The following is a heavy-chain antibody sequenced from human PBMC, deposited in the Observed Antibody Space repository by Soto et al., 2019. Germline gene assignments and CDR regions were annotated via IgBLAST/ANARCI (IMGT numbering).Heavy chain of an antibody. J-gene: IGHJ2*01. CDR2: IIPIFGTA. D-gene: IGHD1-26*01. V-gene: IGHV1-69*12. CDR1: GGTFSSYA. CDR3: ARGGKVGATSYWYFDL. Sequence: QVQLVQSGAEVKKPGSSVKVSCKASGGTFSSYAISWVRQAPGQGLEWLGGIIPIFGTANYAQKFQGRVTITADESTSTAYMELSSLRSEDTAVYYCARGGKVGATSYWYFDLWGRGTLVTVSS.